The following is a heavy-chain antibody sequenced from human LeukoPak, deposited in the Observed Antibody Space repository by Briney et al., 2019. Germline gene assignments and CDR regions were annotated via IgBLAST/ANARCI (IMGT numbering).Heavy chain of an antibody. CDR3: ARGRGQQLTSGYAFDI. V-gene: IGHV4-59*01. CDR2: IYYSGST. CDR1: GGSISSYY. J-gene: IGHJ3*02. Sequence: SETLSLNCTVSGGSISSYYWSWIRQPPGKGLEWIGYIYYSGSTNYNPSLKSRVTISVDTSKNQFSLKLSSVTAADTAVYYCARGRGQQLTSGYAFDIWGQGTMVTVSS. D-gene: IGHD6-13*01.